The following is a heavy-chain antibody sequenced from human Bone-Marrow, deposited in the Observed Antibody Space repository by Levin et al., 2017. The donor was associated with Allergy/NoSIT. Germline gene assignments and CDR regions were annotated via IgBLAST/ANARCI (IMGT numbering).Heavy chain of an antibody. CDR1: GGSISHYY. Sequence: SCTVSGGSISHYYWLWIRQPPGKGLEWVGHIFYSGSTDYNPSLKSRVTMSVDRSRNQFSLKLSSVTAADTAVYYCARDNYPSNDDFVWGSYRAFDSWGQGILVTVSS. CDR3: ARDNYPSNDDFVWGSYRAFDS. CDR2: IFYSGST. J-gene: IGHJ4*02. V-gene: IGHV4-59*01. D-gene: IGHD3-16*02.